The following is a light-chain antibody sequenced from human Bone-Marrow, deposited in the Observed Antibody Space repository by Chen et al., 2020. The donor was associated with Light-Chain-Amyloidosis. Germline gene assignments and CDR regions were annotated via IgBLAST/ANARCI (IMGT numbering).Light chain of an antibody. Sequence: SYELTQPPSVSVSPGQMARLTCSGDDLPTKYAYWYQQKPGQAPVLVIHRDTERPSGISERISGSSSGTTATLTISGVQAEDEADYHCQSADSSGTYEVIFGGGTKLTVL. V-gene: IGLV3-25*03. CDR3: QSADSSGTYEVI. CDR2: RDT. J-gene: IGLJ2*01. CDR1: DLPTKY.